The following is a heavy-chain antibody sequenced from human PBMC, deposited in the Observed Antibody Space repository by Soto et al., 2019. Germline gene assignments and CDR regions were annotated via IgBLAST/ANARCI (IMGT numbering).Heavy chain of an antibody. CDR3: ARVGSYHSTAFDI. D-gene: IGHD3-10*01. CDR1: GDSISSGGYY. V-gene: IGHV4-31*03. J-gene: IGHJ3*02. CDR2: IYYSGST. Sequence: QVQLQESGPGLVKPSQTLSLTCTVSGDSISSGGYYWSRIRQHPGKGLEWIGNIYYSGSTYYNPSLKSRVTISVDTSKNQFSLKLSSVTAADTAVYYCARVGSYHSTAFDIWGQGTMVTVSS.